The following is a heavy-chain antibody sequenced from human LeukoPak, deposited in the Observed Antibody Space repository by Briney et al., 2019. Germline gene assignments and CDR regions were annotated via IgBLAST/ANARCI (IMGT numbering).Heavy chain of an antibody. D-gene: IGHD2-8*02. Sequence: PGGSLRLSCTASGFTFSTYAMHWVRQAPGKGLKYVSAVTSNGGATYYANSVKGRFTISRDSSKNTLYLQMGSLRPEDMAVYYCARSTVSYYFDYWGQGTLVTVSS. V-gene: IGHV3-64*01. CDR3: ARSTVSYYFDY. CDR2: VTSNGGAT. CDR1: GFTFSTYA. J-gene: IGHJ4*02.